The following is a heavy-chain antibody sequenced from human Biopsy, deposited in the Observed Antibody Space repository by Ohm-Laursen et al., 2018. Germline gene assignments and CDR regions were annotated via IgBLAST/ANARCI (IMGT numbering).Heavy chain of an antibody. CDR3: ARDYDTSGYYYVS. V-gene: IGHV4-39*01. CDR2: IFYRGST. J-gene: IGHJ5*02. CDR1: GGSISNNNYY. Sequence: TLSLTCLVSGGSISNNNYYWGWIRQPPGKGLEWIGSIFYRGSTHYKPSLKSRVNISVDTPKNQFSLKLNSVTAADTAVYYCARDYDTSGYYYVSWGQGTLVTVSS. D-gene: IGHD3-22*01.